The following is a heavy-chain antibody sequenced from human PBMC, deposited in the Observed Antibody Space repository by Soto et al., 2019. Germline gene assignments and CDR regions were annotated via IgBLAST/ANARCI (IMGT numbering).Heavy chain of an antibody. Sequence: QVQLQESGPGLVKPSQTLSLTCTVSGGSISSGGYFWSWIRQHPGKGLEWIGFIYYSGSTYYNPSLKSPVTQSVETAKDQFHLKLSSVTAADTAVFYCAREGAAPYYYYGMDVWGQGTTVTVSS. CDR1: GGSISSGGYF. V-gene: IGHV4-31*01. D-gene: IGHD6-6*01. CDR3: AREGAAPYYYYGMDV. CDR2: IYYSGST. J-gene: IGHJ6*02.